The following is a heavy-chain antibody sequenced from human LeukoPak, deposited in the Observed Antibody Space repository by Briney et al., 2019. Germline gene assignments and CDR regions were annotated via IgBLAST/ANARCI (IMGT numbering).Heavy chain of an antibody. Sequence: GASVKVSCKASGYTFTGYYMHWVRQAPGQGLEWMGWINPNSGGTNYAQKFQGRVTMTRDTPISTAYMELSRLRSDDTAVYYCARDTTYSSSSYYYYYYMDVWGKGTTVTVSS. V-gene: IGHV1-2*02. D-gene: IGHD6-6*01. CDR3: ARDTTYSSSSYYYYYYMDV. CDR1: GYTFTGYY. J-gene: IGHJ6*03. CDR2: INPNSGGT.